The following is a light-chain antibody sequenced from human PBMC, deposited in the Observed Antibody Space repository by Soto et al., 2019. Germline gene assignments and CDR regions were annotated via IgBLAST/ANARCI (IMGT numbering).Light chain of an antibody. CDR2: DAS. Sequence: IELTQSPATLSLSLVDSPILSCMASQSVGTYLAWYQQKPGQAPRLLIYDASNRATGIPARFGGSGSGTDFTLTINSLEPEDFAVYYCQQRSNWPGTFGPGTKVDI. CDR1: QSVGTY. CDR3: QQRSNWPGT. J-gene: IGKJ3*01. V-gene: IGKV3-11*01.